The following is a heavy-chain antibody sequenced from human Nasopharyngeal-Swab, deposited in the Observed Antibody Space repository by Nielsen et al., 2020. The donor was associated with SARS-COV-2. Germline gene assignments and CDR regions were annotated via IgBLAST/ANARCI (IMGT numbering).Heavy chain of an antibody. Sequence: WIRQPPGKGLEWIAEIYHTGDTYYNPSLSSRVTISVDKSNNQFSLKLSSVTAADTVVYYCAKELHLRHAFDLWGQGRMVTVSS. V-gene: IGHV4-4*02. CDR2: IYHTGDT. J-gene: IGHJ3*01. CDR3: AKELHLRHAFDL.